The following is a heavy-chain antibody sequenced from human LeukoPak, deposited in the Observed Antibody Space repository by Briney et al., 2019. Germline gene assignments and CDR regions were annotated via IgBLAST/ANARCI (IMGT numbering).Heavy chain of an antibody. CDR3: ASHRIYGDYGGY. D-gene: IGHD4-17*01. V-gene: IGHV3-21*01. J-gene: IGHJ4*02. Sequence: PGGSLRLSCAASGFTFSSYSMNWVRQAPGKGLEWVSSISSSSSYIYYADSVKGRFTISRGNAKNSLYLQMNSLRAEDTAVYYCASHRIYGDYGGYWGQGTLVTVSS. CDR1: GFTFSSYS. CDR2: ISSSSSYI.